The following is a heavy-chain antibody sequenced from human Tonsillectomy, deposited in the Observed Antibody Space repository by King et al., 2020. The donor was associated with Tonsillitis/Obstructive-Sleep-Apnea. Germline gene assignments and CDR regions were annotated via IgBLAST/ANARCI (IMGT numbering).Heavy chain of an antibody. CDR1: GGSINTYY. Sequence: QLQESGPGLVKPSETLSLTCTVSGGSINTYYWTWIRQPPGKGLEWLGFIYYSGTTNYNPSLESRVSISVDRTKNQFSPRLSSVTSADTAVYYCARNHLYYDSWGQGILVTVTS. D-gene: IGHD1-14*01. CDR3: ARNHLYYDS. J-gene: IGHJ4*02. CDR2: IYYSGTT. V-gene: IGHV4-59*01.